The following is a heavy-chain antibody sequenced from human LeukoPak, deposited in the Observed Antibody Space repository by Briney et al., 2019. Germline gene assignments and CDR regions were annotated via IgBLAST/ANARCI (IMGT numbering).Heavy chain of an antibody. J-gene: IGHJ3*02. D-gene: IGHD3-22*01. Sequence: GASVNVSCKASGGTFSSYAISWVRQAPGQGLEWMGRIIPILGIANYAQKFQGRVTITADKSTSTAYMELSSLRSEDTAVYYCARPTYYYDSWDAFDIWGQGTMVTVSS. CDR1: GGTFSSYA. V-gene: IGHV1-69*04. CDR2: IIPILGIA. CDR3: ARPTYYYDSWDAFDI.